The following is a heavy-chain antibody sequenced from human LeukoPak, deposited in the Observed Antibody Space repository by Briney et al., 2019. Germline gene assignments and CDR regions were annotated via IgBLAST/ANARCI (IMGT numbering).Heavy chain of an antibody. Sequence: SETLSLTCGVSGGSVSSTNWRTWIRQPPGKGLEWIGEVHLDGRTNFNPSLKSRLTMSVDLSENHVSLKLTSVTAADTAVYYCAREGGFYRPLDYSGQGTLVTVSS. V-gene: IGHV4-4*02. CDR3: AREGGFYRPLDY. CDR1: GGSVSSTNW. CDR2: VHLDGRT. D-gene: IGHD6-25*01. J-gene: IGHJ4*02.